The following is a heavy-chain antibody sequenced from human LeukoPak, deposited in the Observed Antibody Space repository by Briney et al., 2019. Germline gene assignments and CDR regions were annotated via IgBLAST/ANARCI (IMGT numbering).Heavy chain of an antibody. Sequence: ASVKVSCKASGYTFTSYGISWVRQAPGQGLEWMGWISAYNGNTNYAQKLQGRVTMTTDTSTSTAYMELRSLRSDDTAVYYCAREGPGPWIQLWGIHYYYYMDVWGKGTTVTVSS. CDR3: AREGPGPWIQLWGIHYYYYMDV. CDR1: GYTFTSYG. CDR2: ISAYNGNT. V-gene: IGHV1-18*01. D-gene: IGHD5-18*01. J-gene: IGHJ6*03.